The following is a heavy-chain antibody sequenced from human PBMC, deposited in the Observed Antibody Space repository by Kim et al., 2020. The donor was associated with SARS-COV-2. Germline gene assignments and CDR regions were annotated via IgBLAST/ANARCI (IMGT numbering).Heavy chain of an antibody. CDR1: GFTFSSYG. D-gene: IGHD3-10*01. CDR2: ICSSGSNK. J-gene: IGHJ6*02. V-gene: IGHV3-30*02. CDR3: ARDWTFYGSGSYSSGGMDV. Sequence: GGSLRLSCAASGFTFSSYGMNWVRQAPGKGLEWVAFICSSGSNKYYADSVKGRFTISRDNSKNTLYLQMNSLRAEDTAVYYCARDWTFYGSGSYSSGGMDVWGQGTTVTVSS.